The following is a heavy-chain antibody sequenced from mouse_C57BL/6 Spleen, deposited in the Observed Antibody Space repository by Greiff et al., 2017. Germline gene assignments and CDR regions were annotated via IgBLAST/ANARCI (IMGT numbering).Heavy chain of an antibody. CDR2: ILPGSGST. CDR3: ARAGRNYDWFAY. V-gene: IGHV1-9*01. J-gene: IGHJ3*01. Sequence: QVHVKQPGAELMKPGASVKLSCKATGYTFTGYWIEWVKQRPGHGLEWIGEILPGSGSTNYNEKFKGKATFTADTSSNTADMQLSSLTTEDSAIYYCARAGRNYDWFAYWGQGTLVTVSA. CDR1: GYTFTGYW. D-gene: IGHD2-1*01.